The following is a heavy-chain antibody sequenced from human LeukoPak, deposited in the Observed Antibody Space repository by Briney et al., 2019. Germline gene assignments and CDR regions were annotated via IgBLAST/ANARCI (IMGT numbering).Heavy chain of an antibody. CDR2: IWYDGSNT. CDR3: ARGSGSSSLNWFDP. CDR1: GFTFSSYG. J-gene: IGHJ5*02. D-gene: IGHD6-6*01. V-gene: IGHV3-33*01. Sequence: GGSLRLSCAASGFTFSSYGMHWVRQAPDKGQEWVAVIWYDGSNTYYADSVKGRFTISRDNSKNTLYLQMNSLRAEDTAVYYCARGSGSSSLNWFDPWGQGTLVTVSS.